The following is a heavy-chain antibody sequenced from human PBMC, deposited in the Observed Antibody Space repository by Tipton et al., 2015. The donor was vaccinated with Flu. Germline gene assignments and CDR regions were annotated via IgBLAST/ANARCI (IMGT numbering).Heavy chain of an antibody. Sequence: GLVKPSQTLFLTCSVSGASITSNTDYWAWIRQPAGKGLEWIGRIHISGSTDYNASLKSRVTISLDTSKNQFSLNLTSVAAADTAVYYCARDLGAEGPEDYWGQGTLVTVSS. CDR2: IHISGST. CDR1: GASITSNTDY. J-gene: IGHJ4*02. CDR3: ARDLGAEGPEDY. D-gene: IGHD1-26*01. V-gene: IGHV4-61*02.